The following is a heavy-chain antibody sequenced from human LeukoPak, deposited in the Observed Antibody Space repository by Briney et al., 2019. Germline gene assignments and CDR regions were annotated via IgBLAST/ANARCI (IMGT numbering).Heavy chain of an antibody. J-gene: IGHJ5*02. D-gene: IGHD6-13*01. Sequence: ASVNVSYKASGFTLSTSAVQWVRQARGQRREGGGWIVVCSGDTLYAPNLQERSTITRDLATGTTYLELSSLRSDDTIVYYCAAERYSGSCCWFDPWGQGTLVTVSS. CDR2: IVVCSGDT. CDR3: AAERYSGSCCWFDP. V-gene: IGHV1-58*01. CDR1: GFTLSTSA.